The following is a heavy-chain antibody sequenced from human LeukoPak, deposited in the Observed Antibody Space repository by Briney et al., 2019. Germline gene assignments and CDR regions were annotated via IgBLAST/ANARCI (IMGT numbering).Heavy chain of an antibody. J-gene: IGHJ2*01. CDR2: TYYRSKWYN. D-gene: IGHD3-22*01. CDR3: ARESYDSSGYYYWYFDL. CDR1: GDSVSSNSAA. Sequence: SQTLSLTFAISGDSVSSNSAAWNWIRQSPSRGLEWLGRTYYRSKWYNDYAVSVKSRITINPDTSKNQFSLQLNSVTPEDTAVYYCARESYDSSGYYYWYFDLWGRGTLVTVSS. V-gene: IGHV6-1*01.